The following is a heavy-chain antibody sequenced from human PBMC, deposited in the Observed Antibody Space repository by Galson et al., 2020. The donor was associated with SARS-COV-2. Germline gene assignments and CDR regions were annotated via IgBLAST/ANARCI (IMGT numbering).Heavy chain of an antibody. V-gene: IGHV4-39*07. Sequence: SETLSLTCTVSGGSIRSSNYYWGWIRQPPGKGLEWIGSVYNTGSTHYSPSLQSRVTISVDTSKNQFSLILSSVTAADTAMYYGARDATSSGWYNWFDPWGQGTLVTVSS. D-gene: IGHD6-19*01. CDR2: VYNTGST. CDR1: GGSIRSSNYY. J-gene: IGHJ5*02. CDR3: ARDATSSGWYNWFDP.